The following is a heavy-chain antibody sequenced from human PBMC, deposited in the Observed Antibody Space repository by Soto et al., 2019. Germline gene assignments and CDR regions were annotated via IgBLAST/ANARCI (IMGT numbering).Heavy chain of an antibody. CDR1: GYAFTSYL. J-gene: IGHJ5*02. Sequence: ASVKVSCKASGYAFTSYLMHWVRQAPGQRLEWMGWINAGNGNTRYSQTLQGRVTITRDTSATTVYMELSSLTSDDTAVYYCARDKGYSSGLRGFDPWAQGTLVTVSS. CDR2: INAGNGNT. D-gene: IGHD2-15*01. CDR3: ARDKGYSSGLRGFDP. V-gene: IGHV1-3*01.